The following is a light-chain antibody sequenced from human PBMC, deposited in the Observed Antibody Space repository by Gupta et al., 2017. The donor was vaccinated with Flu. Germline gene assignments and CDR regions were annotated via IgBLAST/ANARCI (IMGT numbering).Light chain of an antibody. V-gene: IGKV1-12*02. Sequence: DIQLTQSPFSVSASVGDRVTITCRASQAIDRWLGWYQQKPGKAPKLLIHAASSLSSGVPSRFSGSASGTDFTLTISSLQPEDFATYYCQQANSFPFTFGQGTRLEIK. J-gene: IGKJ5*01. CDR3: QQANSFPFT. CDR2: AAS. CDR1: QAIDRW.